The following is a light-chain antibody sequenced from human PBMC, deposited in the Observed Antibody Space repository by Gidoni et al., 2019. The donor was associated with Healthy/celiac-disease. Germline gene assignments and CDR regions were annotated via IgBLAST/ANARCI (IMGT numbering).Light chain of an antibody. V-gene: IGKV1-39*01. CDR3: QQSYSTPRT. J-gene: IGKJ1*01. CDR2: AAS. CDR1: QSISSY. Sequence: DIQMTPSPSSLSASVGDRVTITCRASQSISSYLNWYQQKPGKAPKLLNYAASSLQSGVPSRFSGSGSGTDFTLTISSLQPEDFATYYCQQSYSTPRTFGQGTKVEIK.